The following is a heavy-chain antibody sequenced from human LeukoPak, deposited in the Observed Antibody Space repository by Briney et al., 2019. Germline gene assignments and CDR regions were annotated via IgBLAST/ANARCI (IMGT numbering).Heavy chain of an antibody. V-gene: IGHV1-18*01. Sequence: ASVKVPCKASGYTFTSYGISWVRQAPGQGLEWMGWISAYNGNTNYAQKLQGRVTMTTDTSTSTAYMELRSLRSDDTAVYYCARGIPAALGLAYYYYYMDVWGKGTTVTVSS. CDR3: ARGIPAALGLAYYYYYMDV. CDR2: ISAYNGNT. CDR1: GYTFTSYG. D-gene: IGHD2-2*01. J-gene: IGHJ6*03.